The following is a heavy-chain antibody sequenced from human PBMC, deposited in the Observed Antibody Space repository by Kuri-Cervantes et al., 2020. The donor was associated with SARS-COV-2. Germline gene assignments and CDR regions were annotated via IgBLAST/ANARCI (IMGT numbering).Heavy chain of an antibody. D-gene: IGHD6-13*01. Sequence: ASVKVSCKASGYTFTSYDINWMRQATGQGLEWMGWMNPNSGNTGYAQKFQGRVTMTRNTSISTAYMELSSLRSEDTAVYYCARRVSSSWPNWFDPWGQGTLVTVSS. CDR2: MNPNSGNT. CDR1: GYTFTSYD. J-gene: IGHJ5*02. CDR3: ARRVSSSWPNWFDP. V-gene: IGHV1-8*01.